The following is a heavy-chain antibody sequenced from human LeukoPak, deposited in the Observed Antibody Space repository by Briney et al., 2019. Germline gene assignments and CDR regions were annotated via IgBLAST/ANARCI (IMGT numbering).Heavy chain of an antibody. CDR2: INPNDGDT. J-gene: IGHJ4*02. CDR3: ARANFLYCSSSTCLFDY. Sequence: ASVKVSCKASGYTFTDYYMHWVRQAPGQGLEWMGWINPNDGDTNYAQKFQGRVTMTRDTSISTAHMEVSRLRSDDTAVYYCARANFLYCSSSTCLFDYWGQGTLVTVSS. D-gene: IGHD2-2*01. V-gene: IGHV1-2*02. CDR1: GYTFTDYY.